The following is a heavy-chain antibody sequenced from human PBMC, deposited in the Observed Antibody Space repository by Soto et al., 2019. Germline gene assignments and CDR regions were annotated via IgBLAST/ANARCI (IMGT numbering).Heavy chain of an antibody. D-gene: IGHD3-10*01. J-gene: IGHJ4*02. CDR2: IKQDGSEK. Sequence: EVQLVESGGGLVQPGGSLRLSCGASGFTFTSYWMSWVRQAPGKGLEWVANIKQDGSEKYYVDSVKGRFTIPRDNVKNSLYLQMNSLTAEDTAVYYCARAGNTWFGESLLDHWGQGILFTVYS. CDR1: GFTFTSYW. V-gene: IGHV3-7*04. CDR3: ARAGNTWFGESLLDH.